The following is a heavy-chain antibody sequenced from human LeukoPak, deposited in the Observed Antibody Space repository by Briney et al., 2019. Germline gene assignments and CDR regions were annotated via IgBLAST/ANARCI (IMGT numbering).Heavy chain of an antibody. CDR2: ISYDGSNK. Sequence: GGSLRLSCAASGFTFSSYGMHWVRQAPGKGLEWVAVISYDGSNKYYADSVKGRFTISRDNSKNTLYLQMNSLRAEDTAVYYCAARYFDWLLHDYWGQGTLVTVSS. CDR3: AARYFDWLLHDY. V-gene: IGHV3-30*03. D-gene: IGHD3-9*01. CDR1: GFTFSSYG. J-gene: IGHJ4*02.